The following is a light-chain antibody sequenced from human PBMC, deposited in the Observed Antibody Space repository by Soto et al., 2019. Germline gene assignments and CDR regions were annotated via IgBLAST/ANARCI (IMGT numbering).Light chain of an antibody. CDR1: QSVINNY. CDR3: QQYGSSPLT. J-gene: IGKJ3*01. Sequence: EIVLTQSPGTLSLSPGERATISCRASQSVINNYLAWYQQKPGQAPRLLIFGAYTMATGIPDRFSGSGSGTDFTLTISRLEPEDVAMYYCQQYGSSPLTFGPGTKVDIK. V-gene: IGKV3-20*01. CDR2: GAY.